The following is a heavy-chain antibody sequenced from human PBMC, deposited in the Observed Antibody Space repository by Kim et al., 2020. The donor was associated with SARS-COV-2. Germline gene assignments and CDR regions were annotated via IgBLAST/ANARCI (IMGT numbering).Heavy chain of an antibody. Sequence: SETLSLTCAVYGGSFSGYYWSWIRQPPGKGLEWIGEINHSGSTNYNPSLKSRVTISVDTSKNQFSLKLSSVTAADTAVYYCARATRSTKPFDYWGQGTLVTVSS. D-gene: IGHD2-2*01. J-gene: IGHJ4*02. CDR2: INHSGST. CDR1: GGSFSGYY. V-gene: IGHV4-34*01. CDR3: ARATRSTKPFDY.